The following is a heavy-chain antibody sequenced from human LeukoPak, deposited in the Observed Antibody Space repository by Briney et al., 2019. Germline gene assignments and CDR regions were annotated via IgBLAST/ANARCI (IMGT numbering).Heavy chain of an antibody. CDR3: ARAHDILTGYDY. Sequence: PSETLSLTCAVYGGSFSGYYWSWIRQPPGKGLEWIGEINHSGSTNYNPSLKSRVTISVDTSKNQFSLKLSSVTAADTAVYYCARAHDILTGYDYWGQGTLVTVSS. V-gene: IGHV4-34*01. CDR1: GGSFSGYY. J-gene: IGHJ4*02. D-gene: IGHD3-9*01. CDR2: INHSGST.